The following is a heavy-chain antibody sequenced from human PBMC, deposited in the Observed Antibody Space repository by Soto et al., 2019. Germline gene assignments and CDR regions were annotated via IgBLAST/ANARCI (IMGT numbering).Heavy chain of an antibody. CDR2: ISGSGGTT. Sequence: GGSLRLSCAASGFTFSTYRMHWVRQVPGKGLEWVSGISGSGGTTYYEDSVKGRFTISRDNSQNTVYLQMYSLRAEDTAVYYCAKGVVPAAPYINWGQGILVTVSS. CDR3: AKGVVPAAPYIN. J-gene: IGHJ4*02. CDR1: GFTFSTYR. V-gene: IGHV3-23*01. D-gene: IGHD2-2*01.